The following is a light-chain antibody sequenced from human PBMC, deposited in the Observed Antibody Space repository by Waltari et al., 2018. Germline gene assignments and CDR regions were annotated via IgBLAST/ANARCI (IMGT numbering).Light chain of an antibody. V-gene: IGLV10-54*04. CDR1: SNNVVNQG. CDR2: RNN. CDR3: SAWDSSLSAWV. J-gene: IGLJ3*02. Sequence: QAGLTQPPSVSKGLRQTATLTCTGNSNNVVNQGAAWLQQHQGHPPKLLSYRNNNRPSGISERFSASRSGNTASLNITGLQPEDEADYYCSAWDSSLSAWVFGGGTKLTVL.